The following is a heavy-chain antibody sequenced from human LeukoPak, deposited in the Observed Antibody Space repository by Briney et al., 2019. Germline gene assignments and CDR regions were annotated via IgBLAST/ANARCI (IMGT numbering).Heavy chain of an antibody. Sequence: VASVKVSCKASGYTFTSYAMHWVRQAPGQRLEWMGWINAGNGNTKYSQKFQGRVTITRDTSASTAYMELSSLRSEDTAVYYCARVRAYSGYDPGPFDYWGQGTLVTVSS. J-gene: IGHJ4*02. CDR2: INAGNGNT. CDR1: GYTFTSYA. CDR3: ARVRAYSGYDPGPFDY. V-gene: IGHV1-3*01. D-gene: IGHD5-12*01.